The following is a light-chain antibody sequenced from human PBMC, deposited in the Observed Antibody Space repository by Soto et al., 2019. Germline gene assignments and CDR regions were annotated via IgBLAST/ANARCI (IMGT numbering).Light chain of an antibody. CDR2: GAS. V-gene: IGKV3-15*01. CDR3: QQYKSWPPIT. CDR1: QSVSSN. Sequence: IVMTQAPATLPVSPGEIATLSFRASQSVSSNLAWYQQKPGQAPRLLIYGASTRATGIPARFSGSGSGTEFTLTISSLKSEDYAVYYCQQYKSWPPITFGQGTRLEIK. J-gene: IGKJ5*01.